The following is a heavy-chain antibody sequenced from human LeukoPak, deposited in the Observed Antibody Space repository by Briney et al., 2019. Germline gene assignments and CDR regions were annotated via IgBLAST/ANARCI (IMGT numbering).Heavy chain of an antibody. J-gene: IGHJ6*03. CDR3: ARTTEGGYSNGYFYYYYMDV. D-gene: IGHD4-11*01. CDR1: GGSISSSSYY. Sequence: PSETLSLTCTVSGGSISSSSYYWGWIRQPPGKGLEWIGSIYYSGSPYYNPSLKSRVTISVDTSKNQFSLKLSSVTAADTAVYYCARTTEGGYSNGYFYYYYMDVWGKGTTVTISS. V-gene: IGHV4-39*07. CDR2: IYYSGSP.